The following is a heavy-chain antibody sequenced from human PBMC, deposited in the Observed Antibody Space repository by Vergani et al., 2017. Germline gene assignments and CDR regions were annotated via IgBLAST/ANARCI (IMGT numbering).Heavy chain of an antibody. Sequence: QVQLVQSGAEVKKPGASVTVSCKASGYTFTSYGISWVRQAPGQGLEWMGWISAYNGNTKYSQKFQGRVTITRDTSASTAYMELSSLRSEDTAVYYCASDRGLKLGLNAFDIWGQGTMVTVSS. V-gene: IGHV1-18*01. D-gene: IGHD3-10*01. CDR2: ISAYNGNT. CDR3: ASDRGLKLGLNAFDI. J-gene: IGHJ3*02. CDR1: GYTFTSYG.